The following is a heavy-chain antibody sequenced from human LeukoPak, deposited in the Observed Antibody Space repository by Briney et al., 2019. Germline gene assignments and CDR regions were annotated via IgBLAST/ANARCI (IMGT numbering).Heavy chain of an antibody. Sequence: SQTLSLTCTVSNDSISSRGYYWSWIRQPPGRGLEWIGYIYHSGSTTYNPSLKSRSTISVDTSKNQFSLKLSSVTAADTAVYYCARVCSSTSCYAFDIWGQGTMVIVSS. CDR3: ARVCSSTSCYAFDI. J-gene: IGHJ3*02. CDR2: IYHSGST. V-gene: IGHV4-30-2*01. CDR1: NDSISSRGYY. D-gene: IGHD2-2*01.